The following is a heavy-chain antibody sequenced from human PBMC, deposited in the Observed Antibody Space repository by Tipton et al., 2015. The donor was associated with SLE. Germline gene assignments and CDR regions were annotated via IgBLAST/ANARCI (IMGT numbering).Heavy chain of an antibody. D-gene: IGHD3-16*01. CDR3: ARDPKNWGYFDY. CDR1: GFTVSSNY. CDR2: IYSGGST. Sequence: SLRLSCAASGFTVSSNYMSWVRQAPGKGLEWVSVIYSGGSTYYADSVKGRFTISRDNSKNTLYLQMNSLRVEDTAVYYCARDPKNWGYFDYWGQGTLVTVSP. V-gene: IGHV3-66*01. J-gene: IGHJ4*02.